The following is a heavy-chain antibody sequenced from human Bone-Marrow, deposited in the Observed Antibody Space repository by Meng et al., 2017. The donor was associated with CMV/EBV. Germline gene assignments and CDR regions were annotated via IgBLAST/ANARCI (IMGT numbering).Heavy chain of an antibody. CDR2: INHSGST. CDR1: GGSFSCYY. CDR3: ARTAARRIYYYYGMDF. D-gene: IGHD6-6*01. Sequence: SETLSLTCAVYGGSFSCYYWSWIRKPPGKGLEWIGEINHSGSTNYNPSLKSRVTISVYTSKNQFSLKLSSVTAADTAVYYCARTAARRIYYYYGMDFWGQGTMVTVSS. V-gene: IGHV4-34*01. J-gene: IGHJ6*01.